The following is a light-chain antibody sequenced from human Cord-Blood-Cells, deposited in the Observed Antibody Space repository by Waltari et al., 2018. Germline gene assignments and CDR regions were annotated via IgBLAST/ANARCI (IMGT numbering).Light chain of an antibody. V-gene: IGKV1-8*01. Sequence: AIRITQSPSSLSASTGDRVTITCRASQGISSYLAWYQQKPGKAPKLLIYAASTFQSGVPSRFSGSGSWTDFTLTSSCLQSEDFATYYCQQYYSYPRTFGGGTKVEIK. J-gene: IGKJ4*01. CDR1: QGISSY. CDR3: QQYYSYPRT. CDR2: AAS.